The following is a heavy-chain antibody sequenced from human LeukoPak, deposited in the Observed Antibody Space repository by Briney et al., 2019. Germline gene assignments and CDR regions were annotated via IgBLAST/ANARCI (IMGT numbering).Heavy chain of an antibody. J-gene: IGHJ4*02. V-gene: IGHV3-33*01. CDR2: IWYDGSNK. CDR1: GFTFSSYG. Sequence: SCAASGFTFSSYGMHWVRQAPGKGLEWVAVIWYDGSNKYYADSVKGRFTISRDNSKNTLYLQMNSLRAEDTAVYYCARGLYSSSWYESYYWGQGTLVTVSS. CDR3: ARGLYSSSWYESYY. D-gene: IGHD6-13*01.